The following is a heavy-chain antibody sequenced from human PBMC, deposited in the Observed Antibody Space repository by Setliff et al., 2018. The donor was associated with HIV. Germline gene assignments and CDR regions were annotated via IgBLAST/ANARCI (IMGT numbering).Heavy chain of an antibody. V-gene: IGHV3-30*02. CDR2: IRSDGSNK. Sequence: GGSLRLSCATSGLTFSNCGMHWVRQAPGKGLKWVASIRSDGSNKYYADSVTGRFTISRDDSKNTLYLQMNSLRAEDTAVYYCAKDKGQKYADHWGQGTVVTVSS. J-gene: IGHJ4*02. CDR1: GLTFSNCG. CDR3: AKDKGQKYADH.